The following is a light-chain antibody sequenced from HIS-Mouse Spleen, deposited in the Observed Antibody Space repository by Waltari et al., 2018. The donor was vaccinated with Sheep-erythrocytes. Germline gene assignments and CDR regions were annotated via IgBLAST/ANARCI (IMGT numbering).Light chain of an antibody. Sequence: DIQMTQSPSSLSASLGYRVTITCQASQDISNYLNWYQQKPGKAPKLLIYDASNLETGVPSRFSGSGSGTDFTFTISSLQPEDIATYYCQQYDNLFTFGPGTKVDIK. J-gene: IGKJ3*01. V-gene: IGKV1-33*01. CDR2: DAS. CDR1: QDISNY. CDR3: QQYDNLFT.